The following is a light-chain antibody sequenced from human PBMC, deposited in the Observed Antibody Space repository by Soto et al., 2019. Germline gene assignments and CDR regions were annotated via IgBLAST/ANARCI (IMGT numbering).Light chain of an antibody. CDR2: KAS. Sequence: DIQMTQSPSTLSASVGDRVTITCRASQSISSWLAWYQQKPGKAPKPLIYKASSLESGVPSRFSGSGSGTEVALTITSLQPDDFATYYCQQYNSYPYTLGQGTKLEIK. CDR1: QSISSW. J-gene: IGKJ2*01. CDR3: QQYNSYPYT. V-gene: IGKV1-5*03.